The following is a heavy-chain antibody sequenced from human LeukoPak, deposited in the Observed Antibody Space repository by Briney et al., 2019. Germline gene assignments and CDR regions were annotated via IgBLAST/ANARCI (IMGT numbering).Heavy chain of an antibody. Sequence: PGGSLRLSCAASGFTFSSYGMHWVRQAPGKGVEWVAVISYDGSNKYYADSVKGRFTISRDNSKNTLYLQMNSLRAEDTAVYYCAKMARGSSSWYWDYWGQGTLVTVSS. CDR2: ISYDGSNK. CDR1: GFTFSSYG. V-gene: IGHV3-30*18. CDR3: AKMARGSSSWYWDY. J-gene: IGHJ4*02. D-gene: IGHD6-13*01.